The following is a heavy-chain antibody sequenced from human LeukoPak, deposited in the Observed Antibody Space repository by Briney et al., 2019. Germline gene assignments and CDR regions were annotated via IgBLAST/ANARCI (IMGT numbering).Heavy chain of an antibody. J-gene: IGHJ6*03. D-gene: IGHD3-22*01. V-gene: IGHV4-39*01. CDR2: IYYSGST. CDR3: ARHIYTHYYDSSGNYYYYHMDV. CDR1: GDSISSSSYY. Sequence: SETLSLTCTVSGDSISSSSYYWGWIRQAPGKGLEWIGSIYYSGSTYYNPSLKSRVTISVDTSKNQFSLKLSSVAAADTAVYYCARHIYTHYYDSSGNYYYYHMDVWGKGTTVTVSS.